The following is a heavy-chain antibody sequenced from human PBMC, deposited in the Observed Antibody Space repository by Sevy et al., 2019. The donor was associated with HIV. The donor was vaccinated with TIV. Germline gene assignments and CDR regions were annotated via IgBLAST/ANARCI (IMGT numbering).Heavy chain of an antibody. D-gene: IGHD6-19*01. CDR2: IGTGGTT. CDR3: ARDSPGGGWTYFDY. V-gene: IGHV3-64*01. CDR1: GFTFSGCA. J-gene: IGHJ4*02. Sequence: GGSLRLSCAASGFTFSGCAMHWVRQAPGKGLESVSSIGTGGTTYYANSVEGRFTISSDNSKNTLYLQMGSLRAEDMAVYYCARDSPGGGWTYFDYWGQGTLVTVSS.